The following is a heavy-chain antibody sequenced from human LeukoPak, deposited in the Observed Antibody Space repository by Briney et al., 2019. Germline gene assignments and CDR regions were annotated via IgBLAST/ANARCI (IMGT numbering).Heavy chain of an antibody. J-gene: IGHJ4*02. CDR3: ARSTTAMVAFDY. Sequence: ASVRVSCEASGYTFTIYHMHWVRQAPGQGLEWMGRINPNSGGTNYAQKFQGRVTMTRDTSISTAYMELSRLRSDDTAVYYCARSTTAMVAFDYWGQGTLVTVSS. CDR2: INPNSGGT. V-gene: IGHV1-2*06. D-gene: IGHD5-18*01. CDR1: GYTFTIYH.